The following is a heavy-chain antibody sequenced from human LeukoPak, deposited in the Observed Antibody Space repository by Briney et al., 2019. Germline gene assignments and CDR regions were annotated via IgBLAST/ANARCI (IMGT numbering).Heavy chain of an antibody. D-gene: IGHD3-9*01. J-gene: IGHJ5*02. Sequence: RASETLSLTCTVSGGSISSSGYYWSWIRQHPGKGLEWIGYIYYSGSTYYNPSLKSRVTISVDTSKNQFSLKLSSVTAADTAVYYCARGVLTGSNWFDPWGQGTLVTVSS. CDR1: GGSISSSGYY. CDR2: IYYSGST. V-gene: IGHV4-31*03. CDR3: ARGVLTGSNWFDP.